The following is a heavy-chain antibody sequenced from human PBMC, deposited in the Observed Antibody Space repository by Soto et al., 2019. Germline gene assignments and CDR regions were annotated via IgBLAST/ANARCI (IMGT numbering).Heavy chain of an antibody. CDR2: MSESGST. Sequence: QVQLQQWGAGLVKPSETLSLSCAVYGQSFSGHSWAWIRQPPGKGLEWIGAMSESGSTYYNPSLKSRVTISTDTSKNQFSLKLNSVTAADTAAYFCARGSGIVALPGELEDVNYDFWGQGTLVNVSS. D-gene: IGHD1-1*01. CDR3: ARGSGIVALPGELEDVNYDF. V-gene: IGHV4-34*01. J-gene: IGHJ4*02. CDR1: GQSFSGHS.